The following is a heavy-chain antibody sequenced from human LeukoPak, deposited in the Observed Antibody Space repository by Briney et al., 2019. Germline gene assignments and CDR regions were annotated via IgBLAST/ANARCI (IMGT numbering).Heavy chain of an antibody. CDR1: GYTFTGYY. V-gene: IGHV1-2*02. D-gene: IGHD1-1*01. CDR2: INPNSGGT. J-gene: IGHJ4*02. CDR3: ARRLGTGTTLGY. Sequence: ASVKLSCKASGYTFTGYYMHWVRQAPGQGLEWMGWINPNSGGTNYAQKFQGRVTMTRDTSISTAYMELSSLRSDDTAVYYCARRLGTGTTLGYWGQGTLVTVSS.